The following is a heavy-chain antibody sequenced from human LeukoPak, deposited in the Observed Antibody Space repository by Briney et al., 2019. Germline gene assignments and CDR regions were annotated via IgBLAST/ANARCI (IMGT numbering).Heavy chain of an antibody. V-gene: IGHV3-21*01. CDR2: ISSRSSYI. CDR1: GFTFSSCS. J-gene: IGHJ6*03. CDR3: AREGTYGDYGIYYYYMDV. Sequence: PGVSLRLSCAASGFTFSSCSMNWVRQAPGKGLEWVSSISSRSSYIYYADSVKGRSTISRDNAKNSLYLQMNSLRAEDTAVYYCAREGTYGDYGIYYYYMDVWGKGTTVTVSS. D-gene: IGHD4-17*01.